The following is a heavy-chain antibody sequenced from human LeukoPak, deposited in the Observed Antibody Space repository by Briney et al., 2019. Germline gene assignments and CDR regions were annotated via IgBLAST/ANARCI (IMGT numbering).Heavy chain of an antibody. V-gene: IGHV3-23*01. CDR2: ITEGGTGR. CDR3: MNRDKENSGNFY. Sequence: PGGSLRLSCVASGFTFSRYAMGSVRQAPGKGLEWVSAITEGGTGRFYIDSVKGRFTISRDNSKNTLFLQMNSLRAEDTAVYYCMNRDKENSGNFYWGQGTLVTVSS. CDR1: GFTFSRYA. D-gene: IGHD1-26*01. J-gene: IGHJ4*02.